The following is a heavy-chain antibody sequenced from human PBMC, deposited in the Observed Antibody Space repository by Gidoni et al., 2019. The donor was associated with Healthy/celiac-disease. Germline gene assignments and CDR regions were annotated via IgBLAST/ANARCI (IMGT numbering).Heavy chain of an antibody. Sequence: EVQLVQSGAEVKKPGESLKISCKGSGYSFTSYWIGWVRQMPGKGLEWMGIIYPGDSDTRYSPSFQGQVTISADKSISTAYLQWSSLKASDTAMYYCARHPDPLVANNGVYFQHWGQGTLVTVSS. CDR2: IYPGDSDT. J-gene: IGHJ1*01. CDR1: GYSFTSYW. V-gene: IGHV5-51*01. CDR3: ARHPDPLVANNGVYFQH. D-gene: IGHD5-12*01.